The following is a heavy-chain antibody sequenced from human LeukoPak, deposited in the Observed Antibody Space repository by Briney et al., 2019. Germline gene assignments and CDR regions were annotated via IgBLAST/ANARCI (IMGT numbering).Heavy chain of an antibody. CDR3: ARDKYGDYAFDY. CDR1: GFTFSSYG. CDR2: ISSSSSLI. D-gene: IGHD4-17*01. V-gene: IGHV3-48*02. Sequence: GGSLRLSCAASGFTFSSYGINWVRQAPGKGLEWVSYISSSSSLIYYADSVKGRFTISRDNAQNSLYLQMNSLRDEDTAVYCCARDKYGDYAFDYWGQGTLLIVSS. J-gene: IGHJ4*02.